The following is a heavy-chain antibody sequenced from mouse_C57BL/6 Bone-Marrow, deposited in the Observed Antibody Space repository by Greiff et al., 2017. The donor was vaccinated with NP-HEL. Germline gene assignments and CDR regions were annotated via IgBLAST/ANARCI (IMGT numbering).Heavy chain of an antibody. D-gene: IGHD4-1*01. V-gene: IGHV14-4*01. CDR3: TGWDLRFAY. J-gene: IGHJ3*01. CDR2: IDPENGDT. Sequence: EVQLQQSGAELVRPGASVKLSCTASGFNIKDDYMHWVKQRPEQGLEWIGWIDPENGDTEYASKFQGKATITADTSSNTAYLQLSSLTSEDTAVYYCTGWDLRFAYWGQGTLVTVSA. CDR1: GFNIKDDY.